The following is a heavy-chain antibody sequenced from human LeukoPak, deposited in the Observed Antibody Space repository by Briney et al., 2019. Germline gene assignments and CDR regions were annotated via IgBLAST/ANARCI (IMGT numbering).Heavy chain of an antibody. D-gene: IGHD4-23*01. CDR2: ISYHGSNK. CDR3: AKGQIRWEHLRQDAFDI. J-gene: IGHJ3*02. Sequence: RGSLRLSSAASGFTFSSNAMHWVRQAPGKGLEWVAVISYHGSNKYHADSVKGRFTISRDNSKNTLYLQMNSLRAEDTAVYYCAKGQIRWEHLRQDAFDIWGQGTTVTVSS. CDR1: GFTFSSNA. V-gene: IGHV3-30*18.